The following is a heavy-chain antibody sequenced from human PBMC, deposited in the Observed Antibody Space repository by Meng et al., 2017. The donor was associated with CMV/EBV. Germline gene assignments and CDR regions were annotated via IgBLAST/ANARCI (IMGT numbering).Heavy chain of an antibody. J-gene: IGHJ5*02. CDR3: ARDGYYDFWSGYYAKNWFDP. Sequence: FSSYSMNWVRQAPGKGLEWVSYISSSSSYIYYADSVKGRFTISRDNAKNSLYLQMNSLRAEDTAVYYCARDGYYDFWSGYYAKNWFDPWGQGTLVTVSS. D-gene: IGHD3-3*01. V-gene: IGHV3-21*01. CDR2: ISSSSSYI. CDR1: FSSYS.